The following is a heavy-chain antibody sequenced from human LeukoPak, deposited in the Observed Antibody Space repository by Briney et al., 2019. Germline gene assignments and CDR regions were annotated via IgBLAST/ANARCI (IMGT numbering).Heavy chain of an antibody. J-gene: IGHJ4*02. D-gene: IGHD6-13*01. V-gene: IGHV3-9*01. Sequence: GGSLRLSCAASGFTFSSYAMHWVRQAPGKGLEWVSGISWNSGSIGYADSVKGRFTISRDNAKNSLYLQMNSLRAEDTALYYCAKDRSSSWYSASDYWGQGTLVTVSS. CDR1: GFTFSSYA. CDR3: AKDRSSSWYSASDY. CDR2: ISWNSGSI.